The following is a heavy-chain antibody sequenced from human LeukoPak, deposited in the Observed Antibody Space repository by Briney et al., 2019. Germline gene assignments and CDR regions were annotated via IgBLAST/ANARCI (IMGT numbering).Heavy chain of an antibody. V-gene: IGHV3-15*01. CDR3: TTEELGYCSGGSCYSLYYYYYYMDV. D-gene: IGHD2-15*01. CDR2: IKSKTDGGTT. CDR1: GFTFSNAW. Sequence: PGGSLRLSXAASGFTFSNAWMSWVRQAPGKGLEWVGRIKSKTDGGTTDYAAPVKGRFTISRDDSKNTLYLQMNSLKTEDTAVYYCTTEELGYCSGGSCYSLYYYYYYMDVWGKGTTVTVSS. J-gene: IGHJ6*03.